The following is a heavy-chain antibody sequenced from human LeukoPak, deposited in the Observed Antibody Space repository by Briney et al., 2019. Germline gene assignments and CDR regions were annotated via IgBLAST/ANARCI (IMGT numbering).Heavy chain of an antibody. CDR3: ARDPAVYVFWSGYYHVPSYYMDV. CDR2: IYYSGST. J-gene: IGHJ6*03. D-gene: IGHD3-3*01. CDR1: GGSISSSSYY. Sequence: SETLSLTCTVSGGSISSSSYYWGWIRQPPGKGLEWIGSIYYSGSTYYNPSLKSRVTISVDTSKNQFSLKLSSVTAADTAVYYCARDPAVYVFWSGYYHVPSYYMDVWGKGTTVTVSS. V-gene: IGHV4-39*07.